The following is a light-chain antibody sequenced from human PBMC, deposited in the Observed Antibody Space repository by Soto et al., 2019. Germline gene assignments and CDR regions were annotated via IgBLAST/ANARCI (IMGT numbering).Light chain of an antibody. CDR1: ESVNNY. CDR3: QQRSNWPPLT. J-gene: IGKJ4*01. Sequence: EIILTQSPATLSLSPGERATLSCRASESVNNYLAWYQQKPGQAPRLLIYDASTRATGIPARFSGSGSGTDFSLTISGLETEDFAVYYCQQRSNWPPLTFGGGTKVELK. CDR2: DAS. V-gene: IGKV3-11*01.